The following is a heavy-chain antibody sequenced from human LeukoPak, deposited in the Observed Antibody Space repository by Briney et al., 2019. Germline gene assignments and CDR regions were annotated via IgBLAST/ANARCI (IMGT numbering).Heavy chain of an antibody. CDR3: ARLFPDWKGY. CDR2: INHSGST. CDR1: GGSFSGYY. D-gene: IGHD1-1*01. V-gene: IGHV4-34*01. Sequence: SETLSLTCAVYGGSFSGYYWSWIRQPPGKGLEWVGEINHSGSTNYNPSLKSRVTISVDTSKNQFSLKLSSVTAADTAVYYCARLFPDWKGYWGQGTLVTVSS. J-gene: IGHJ4*02.